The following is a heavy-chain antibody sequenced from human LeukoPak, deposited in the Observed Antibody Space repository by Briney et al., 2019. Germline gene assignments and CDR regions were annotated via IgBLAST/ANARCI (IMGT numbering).Heavy chain of an antibody. CDR3: ARINMVRGTVWFDP. CDR1: GYTFTSYG. CDR2: ISAYNGNT. V-gene: IGHV1-18*01. D-gene: IGHD3-10*01. Sequence: ASAKVSCKASGYTFTSYGISWVRQAPGQGLEWMGWISAYNGNTNYAQKLQGRVTMTTDTSTSTAYMELRSLRSDDTAVYYCARINMVRGTVWFDPWGQGTLVTVSS. J-gene: IGHJ5*02.